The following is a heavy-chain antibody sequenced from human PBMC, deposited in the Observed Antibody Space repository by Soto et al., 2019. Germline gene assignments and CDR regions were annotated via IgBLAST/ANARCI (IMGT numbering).Heavy chain of an antibody. CDR3: ASMIVGVAATEYFQH. D-gene: IGHD2-15*01. V-gene: IGHV3-23*01. CDR1: GFTFSGYD. Sequence: EVQLLESGGGLVQPGGSLRLSCAASGFTFSGYDMSWVRQAPGKGLEWVSAISGSGGSTYYADSVKGRFTISRDNSKNTRYLQMSGLGAEVTAVYYGASMIVGVAATEYFQHWGQGTMVTVSS. CDR2: ISGSGGST. J-gene: IGHJ1*01.